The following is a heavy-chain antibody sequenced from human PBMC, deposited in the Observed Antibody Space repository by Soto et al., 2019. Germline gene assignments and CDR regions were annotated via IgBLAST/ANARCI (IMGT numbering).Heavy chain of an antibody. Sequence: SETLSLTCTVSGGSVTSSSYYWGWIRQPPGKGPEWIGSIYYDGTTYYNPSLKSRVTISVDKSKNQFSLKLSSVTAADTAVYYCARVKASGVNFDYWGQGTLVTVSS. D-gene: IGHD3-10*01. J-gene: IGHJ4*02. CDR2: IYYDGTT. CDR1: GGSVTSSSYY. V-gene: IGHV4-39*07. CDR3: ARVKASGVNFDY.